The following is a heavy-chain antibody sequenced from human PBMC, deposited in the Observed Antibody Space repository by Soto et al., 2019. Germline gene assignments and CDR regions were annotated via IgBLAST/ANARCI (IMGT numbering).Heavy chain of an antibody. Sequence: DVPLVETGGELIQPGGSLRLSCAASGFTVSSKYMSWVRQAPGKGLEWISVIWSAGLIYYADSVRGRFTISRDISKNILYLAMTSLRADDTAVYYCAREAPMDVWGQGTTVNVS. CDR1: GFTVSSKY. CDR2: IWSAGLI. V-gene: IGHV3-53*02. CDR3: AREAPMDV. J-gene: IGHJ6*02.